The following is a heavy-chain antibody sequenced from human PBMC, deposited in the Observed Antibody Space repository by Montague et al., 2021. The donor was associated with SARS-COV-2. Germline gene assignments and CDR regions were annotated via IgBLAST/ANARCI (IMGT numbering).Heavy chain of an antibody. D-gene: IGHD6-13*01. CDR1: GSPVVRLR. CDR3: ARDGPYGWRIAGMAFDYFDY. V-gene: IGHV3-48*04. J-gene: IGHJ4*02. Sequence: SLRLSCAGTGSPVVRLRRSWNRPPLGSGLDRVSYIVICFSTIYYAASVKGLFTISRDNAKNSLYLQMNSLRAEDTAVYYCARDGPYGWRIAGMAFDYFDYWGQGTLVTVSS. CDR2: IVICFSTI.